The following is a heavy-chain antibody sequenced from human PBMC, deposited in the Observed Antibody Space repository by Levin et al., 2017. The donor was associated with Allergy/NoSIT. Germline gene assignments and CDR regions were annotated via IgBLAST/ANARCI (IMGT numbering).Heavy chain of an antibody. CDR1: GDSIRRGFYY. D-gene: IGHD5-24*01. CDR2: IYVPGST. V-gene: IGHV4-61*02. J-gene: IGHJ6*03. CDR3: AIYLVGFTGYKPYCYMDV. Sequence: SQTLSLTCSVSGDSIRRGFYYWGWIRQPAGEGLEWIGRIYVPGSTTYSPSLKSRVTISLDRSNDQASLKINSVSAADTVVYYGAIYLVGFTGYKPYCYMDVWDTVTTVTV.